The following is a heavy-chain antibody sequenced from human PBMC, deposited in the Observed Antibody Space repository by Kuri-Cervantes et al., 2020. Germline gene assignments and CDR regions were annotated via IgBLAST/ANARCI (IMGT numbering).Heavy chain of an antibody. CDR2: INPNSGGT. CDR1: GYTFTGYY. J-gene: IGHJ4*02. CDR3: ARADGSYGDYGFDY. V-gene: IGHV1-2*02. D-gene: IGHD4-17*01. Sequence: ASVKVSCKASGYTFTGYYMHWVRQAPGQGLEWMGWINPNSGGTNYAQKFQGRVTMTRNTSISTAYMELSSLRSEDTAVYYCARADGSYGDYGFDYWGQGTLVTVSS.